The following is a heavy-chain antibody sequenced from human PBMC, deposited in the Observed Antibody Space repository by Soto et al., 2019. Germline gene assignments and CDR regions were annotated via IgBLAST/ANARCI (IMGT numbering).Heavy chain of an antibody. CDR2: INAGNGNT. D-gene: IGHD2-8*01. CDR3: ARGITSGHPQYFQH. V-gene: IGHV1-3*01. CDR1: GYTFTIDV. J-gene: IGHJ1*01. Sequence: ASVKVSCKASGYTFTIDVMHWVRQAPGQRLEWMGWINAGNGNTKYSQNFQGRVTITRDTSASTAYMEVSSLRSEDTAVYYCARGITSGHPQYFQHWGQGTLVTVSS.